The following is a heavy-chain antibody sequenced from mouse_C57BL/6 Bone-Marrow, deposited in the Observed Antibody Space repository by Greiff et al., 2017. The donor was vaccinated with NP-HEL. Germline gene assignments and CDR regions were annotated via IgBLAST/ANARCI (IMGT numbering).Heavy chain of an antibody. CDR1: GFTFSSYA. Sequence: EVHLVESGGGLVKPGGSLKLSCAASGFTFSSYAMSWVRQTPEKRLEWVATISAGGSYTYYPDNVKGRFTISRDNAKNNLYLQMSHLKSEDTAMYYCARDDYSAWFAYWGQGTLVTVSA. V-gene: IGHV5-4*01. CDR3: ARDDYSAWFAY. J-gene: IGHJ3*01. CDR2: ISAGGSYT. D-gene: IGHD2-4*01.